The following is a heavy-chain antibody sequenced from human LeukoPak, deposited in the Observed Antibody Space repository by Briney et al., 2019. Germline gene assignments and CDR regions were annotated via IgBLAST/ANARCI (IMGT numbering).Heavy chain of an antibody. CDR1: GFTFSNYW. D-gene: IGHD1-26*01. CDR3: ARVSSGSYYGCYYYYMDV. V-gene: IGHV3-74*01. CDR2: INSDGSST. J-gene: IGHJ6*03. Sequence: GGSLRLSCAASGFTFSNYWMHWVRHAPGKGLVWVSRINSDGSSTSYADSVKGRFTISRYNAKNKLYLQMNSLRAEDTAVYYCARVSSGSYYGCYYYYMDVWGKGTTVTVSS.